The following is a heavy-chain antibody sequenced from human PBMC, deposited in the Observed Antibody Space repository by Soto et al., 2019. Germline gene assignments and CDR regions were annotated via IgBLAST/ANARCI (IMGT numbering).Heavy chain of an antibody. V-gene: IGHV4-34*01. CDR2: INHSVST. J-gene: IGHJ4*02. CDR1: AGSFSGYY. D-gene: IGHD4-17*01. Sequence: PSQTLSLTCAVYAGSFSGYYWSWIRQPPGNGLAWIGEINHSVSTNYNPSLKSRGTISVDTSKHQFSLKLSSLTAPNTAVYHSARINPDGDYFDYWGQVNMITASS. CDR3: ARINPDGDYFDY.